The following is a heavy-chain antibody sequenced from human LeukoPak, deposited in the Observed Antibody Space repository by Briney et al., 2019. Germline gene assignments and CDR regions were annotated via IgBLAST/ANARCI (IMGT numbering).Heavy chain of an antibody. CDR3: AREGDGTYYYDSSGFSDGMDV. V-gene: IGHV4-59*01. Sequence: TSETLSLTCTVSGGSISSYYWSWIRQPPGKGLEWIGYIYYSGSTNYNPSLKSRVTISVDTSQNQFSLKLSSVTAADTAVYYCAREGDGTYYYDSSGFSDGMDVWGQGTTVTVSS. J-gene: IGHJ6*02. D-gene: IGHD3-22*01. CDR1: GGSISSYY. CDR2: IYYSGST.